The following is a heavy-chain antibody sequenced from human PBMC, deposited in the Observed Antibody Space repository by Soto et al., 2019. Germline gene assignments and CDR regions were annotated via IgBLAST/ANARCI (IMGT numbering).Heavy chain of an antibody. CDR3: ARDRHRQTVTLRSYWYFDL. CDR1: GGTFSSYA. J-gene: IGHJ2*01. D-gene: IGHD4-17*01. CDR2: LIPIFGTA. V-gene: IGHV1-69*01. Sequence: QVQLVQSGAEVKKPGSSVKVSCKASGGTFSSYAIRWVRQAPGQGLAWLGGLIPIFGTADYAQKFQGRVTITVDESTSTAYMELSSLRSEDTAVYYCARDRHRQTVTLRSYWYFDLWGRGTLVTVSS.